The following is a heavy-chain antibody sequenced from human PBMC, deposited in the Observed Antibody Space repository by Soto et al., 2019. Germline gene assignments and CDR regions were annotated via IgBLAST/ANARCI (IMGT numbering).Heavy chain of an antibody. D-gene: IGHD6-6*01. CDR1: GFTFSTYA. Sequence: GGSLRLSCAASGFTFSTYAMSWVRQAPGKGLEWVSAISASGGSTHYADSVKGRFTISRDNSKNTLYLQMNSLRAEDTAVYYCAKRPSYLDCWGQGTLVTVSS. CDR3: AKRPSYLDC. J-gene: IGHJ4*02. V-gene: IGHV3-23*01. CDR2: ISASGGST.